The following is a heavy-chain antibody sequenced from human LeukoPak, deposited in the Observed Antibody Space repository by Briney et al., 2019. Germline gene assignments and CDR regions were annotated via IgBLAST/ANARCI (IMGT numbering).Heavy chain of an antibody. J-gene: IGHJ4*02. CDR1: GYTFTGYY. CDR2: INPNSGGT. Sequence: ASVKVSCKASGYTFTGYYMHWVRQARGQGLEWMGWINPNSGGTNYAQKFQGRVTMTRDTSISTAYMELSRLRSDDTAVYYCARDRYSSSWAHFDYWGQGTLVTVSS. CDR3: ARDRYSSSWAHFDY. D-gene: IGHD6-6*01. V-gene: IGHV1-2*02.